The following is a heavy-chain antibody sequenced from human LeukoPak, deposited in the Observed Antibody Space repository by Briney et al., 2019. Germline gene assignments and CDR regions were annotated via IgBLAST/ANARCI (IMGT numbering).Heavy chain of an antibody. D-gene: IGHD3-10*01. CDR2: IYYSGST. J-gene: IGHJ6*03. CDR3: ARASNYYGSGSYYNHRDYYMDV. CDR1: GGSISSSSYY. Sequence: PSETLSLTCTVSGGSISSSSYYWGWIHQPPGKGLEWIGSIYYSGSTYYNPSLKSRVTISVDTSKNQFSLKLSSVTAADTAVYYCARASNYYGSGSYYNHRDYYMDVWGKGTTVTVSS. V-gene: IGHV4-39*07.